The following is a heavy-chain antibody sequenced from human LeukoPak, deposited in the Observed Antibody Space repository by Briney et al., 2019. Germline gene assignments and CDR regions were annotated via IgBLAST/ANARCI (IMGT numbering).Heavy chain of an antibody. CDR1: GYTFTNYD. D-gene: IGHD5-24*01. Sequence: GASVKVSCKTSGYTFTNYDVTWVRQATGQGLEWMGGIIPIFGTANYAQKFQGRVTITADESTTTAYMDVRSLRSDDTAVYYCARVGHRDEDHFDYWGQGTLVTVSS. CDR3: ARVGHRDEDHFDY. J-gene: IGHJ4*02. V-gene: IGHV1-69*13. CDR2: IIPIFGTA.